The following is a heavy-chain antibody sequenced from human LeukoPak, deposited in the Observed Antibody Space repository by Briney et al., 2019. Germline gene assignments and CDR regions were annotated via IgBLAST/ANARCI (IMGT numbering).Heavy chain of an antibody. V-gene: IGHV1-8*01. CDR1: GYTFTSYD. D-gene: IGHD1-1*01. Sequence: ASVKVSCKASGYTFTSYDINWVRQATGQGLEWMGWMNPNSGNTGYAQKFQGRVTMTRNTSISTAYMELSSLRSEDAAVYYCARGKLRKLERRTDSNYYYYYGMDVWGQGTTVTVSS. CDR3: ARGKLRKLERRTDSNYYYYYGMDV. CDR2: MNPNSGNT. J-gene: IGHJ6*02.